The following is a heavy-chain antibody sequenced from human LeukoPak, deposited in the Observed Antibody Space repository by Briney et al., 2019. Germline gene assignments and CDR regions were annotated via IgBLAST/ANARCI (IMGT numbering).Heavy chain of an antibody. CDR1: GYTFTSYA. V-gene: IGHV1-69*13. D-gene: IGHD5-24*01. CDR3: ARETGDGYNWMGY. J-gene: IGHJ4*02. CDR2: VIPIFGTA. Sequence: SVKVSCKASGYTFTSYAISWVRQAPGQGLEWMGGVIPIFGTANYAQNFQGRVTITADESTNTAYMELSSLRSEDTAVYYCARETGDGYNWMGYWGQGTLVTVSS.